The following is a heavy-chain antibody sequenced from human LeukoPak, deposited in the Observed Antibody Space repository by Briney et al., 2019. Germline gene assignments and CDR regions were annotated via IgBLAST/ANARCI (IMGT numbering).Heavy chain of an antibody. J-gene: IGHJ5*02. CDR1: GYTFTSYS. CDR3: ARETAAANWFDP. D-gene: IGHD6-13*01. V-gene: IGHV1-18*01. Sequence: ASVKVSCKASGYTFTSYSISWVRQAPGQGLEWMGWISAYNGNTNYAQKLQGRITMTTDTSTSTAYMELRSLRSDDTAVYYCARETAAANWFDPWGQGTLVTVSS. CDR2: ISAYNGNT.